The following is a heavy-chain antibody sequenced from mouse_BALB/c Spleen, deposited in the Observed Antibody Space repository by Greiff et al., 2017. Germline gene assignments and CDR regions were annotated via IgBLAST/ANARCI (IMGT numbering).Heavy chain of an antibody. CDR1: GYSITSDYA. CDR2: ISYSGST. V-gene: IGHV3-2*02. CDR3: ARWDYAMDY. Sequence: EVKLQESGPGLVKPSQSLSLTCTVTGYSITSDYAWNWIRQFPGNKLEWMGYISYSGSTSYNPSLKSRISITRDTSKNQFFLQLNSVTTEDTATYYCARWDYAMDYWGQGTSVTVSS. J-gene: IGHJ4*01.